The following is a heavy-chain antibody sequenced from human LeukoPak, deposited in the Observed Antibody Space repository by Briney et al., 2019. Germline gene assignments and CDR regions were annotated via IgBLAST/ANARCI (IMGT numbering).Heavy chain of an antibody. CDR3: ARAPGLGSYYYYIDV. CDR2: IYYSGST. V-gene: IGHV4-31*03. J-gene: IGHJ6*03. Sequence: PSETLSLTCTVSGGSISSGGYYWSWIRQHPGKGLEWIGYIYYSGSTYYNPSLKSRVTISVDTSKNQFSLKLSSVTAADTAVYYCARAPGLGSYYYYIDVWGKGTTVTVSS. D-gene: IGHD3-10*01. CDR1: GGSISSGGYY.